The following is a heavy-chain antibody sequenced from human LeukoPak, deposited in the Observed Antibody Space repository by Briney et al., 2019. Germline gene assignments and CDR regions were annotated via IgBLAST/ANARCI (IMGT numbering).Heavy chain of an antibody. CDR2: INQDGSKK. CDR1: GFSFSGYW. CDR3: AKEQPGDFDY. Sequence: GGSLRLSCTASGFSFSGYWMTWVRQTPGKGLEWVANINQDGSKKSYVDSVRGRFTISRDNSRNTLYLQMNSLRAEDTAIYYCAKEQPGDFDYWGQGTLVTVSS. J-gene: IGHJ4*02. V-gene: IGHV3-7*03. D-gene: IGHD6-13*01.